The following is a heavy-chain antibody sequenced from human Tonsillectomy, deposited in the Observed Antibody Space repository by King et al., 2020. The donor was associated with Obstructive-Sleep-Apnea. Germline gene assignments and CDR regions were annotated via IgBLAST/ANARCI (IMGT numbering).Heavy chain of an antibody. CDR2: ISSNGGST. V-gene: IGHV3-64*01. CDR3: AREGPYDYVWGSPAPYFDY. J-gene: IGHJ4*02. D-gene: IGHD3-16*01. CDR1: GFTFSSYA. Sequence: VQLVESGGGLVQPGGSLRLSCAASGFTFSSYAMHWVRQAPGKGLEYVSAISSNGGSTYYANSVKGRFTISRDNSKNTLYLQMGSLRAEDMAVYYCAREGPYDYVWGSPAPYFDYWGQGTLVTVSS.